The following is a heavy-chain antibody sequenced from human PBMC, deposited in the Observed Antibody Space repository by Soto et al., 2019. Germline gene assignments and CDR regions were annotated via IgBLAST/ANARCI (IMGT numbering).Heavy chain of an antibody. V-gene: IGHV1-69*06. CDR3: ARVVQLGSNYAMDV. J-gene: IGHJ6*02. D-gene: IGHD1-1*01. Sequence: QVRLAQSGAEVRNPGSSVRVSCKASGVTSSDYGITWVRQAPRQGLEWVGAILPMFRKTNFAQKFQDRVTIIADKSPDTVSLELSRLRSDDTAIYFCARVVQLGSNYAMDVWGQGTTVVVSS. CDR2: ILPMFRKT. CDR1: GVTSSDYG.